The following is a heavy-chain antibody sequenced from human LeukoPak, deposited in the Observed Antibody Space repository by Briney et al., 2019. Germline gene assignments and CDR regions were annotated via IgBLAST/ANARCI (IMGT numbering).Heavy chain of an antibody. CDR3: ARNPAYYDAPDY. CDR1: GFTFDDYA. V-gene: IGHV3-9*01. CDR2: ISWNSGNI. D-gene: IGHD3-22*01. J-gene: IGHJ4*02. Sequence: GGSLRLSCAASGFTFDDYAMHWVRQAPGKGLEWVSGISWNSGNIGYADSVKGRFTISRDNAKNSLYLQMNSLRAEDTAVYYCARNPAYYDAPDYWGQGTLVTVSS.